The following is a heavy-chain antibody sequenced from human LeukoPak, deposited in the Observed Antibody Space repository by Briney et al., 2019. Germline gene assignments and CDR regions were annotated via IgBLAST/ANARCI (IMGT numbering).Heavy chain of an antibody. Sequence: GGSLRLSCEASGFNVISKYMSWFRQAPGKGLEWASVIYNAGSTYYANSVKGRFVISKDTSKNTVYLQMNSLRGDDTAVYYCATESGYAVGDFWGRGTLVTVSS. CDR3: ATESGYAVGDF. J-gene: IGHJ4*02. CDR2: IYNAGST. D-gene: IGHD5-12*01. V-gene: IGHV3-53*01. CDR1: GFNVISKY.